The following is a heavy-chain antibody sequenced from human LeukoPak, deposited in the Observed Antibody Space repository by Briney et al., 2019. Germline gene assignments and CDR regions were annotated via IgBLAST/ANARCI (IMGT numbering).Heavy chain of an antibody. Sequence: GGSLRLSCAASGFTFSSYSMNWVRQAPGKGLEWVSSISSSSSYIYYADSVEGRFTISRDNAKNSLYLQMNSLRAEDTAVYYCARDPPRYSSSWYVPSVDYWGQGTLVTVSS. V-gene: IGHV3-21*01. J-gene: IGHJ4*02. CDR1: GFTFSSYS. D-gene: IGHD6-13*01. CDR2: ISSSSSYI. CDR3: ARDPPRYSSSWYVPSVDY.